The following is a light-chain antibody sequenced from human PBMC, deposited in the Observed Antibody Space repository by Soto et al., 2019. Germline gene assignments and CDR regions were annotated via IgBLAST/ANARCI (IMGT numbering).Light chain of an antibody. V-gene: IGKV1-5*03. CDR3: QRYNSYPPWT. CDR2: KAS. Sequence: DIQMTQSPSTLSASVGDRVTITCRASQSISIWLAWYQQEPGKAPKLLIYKASSLQSGVPSRFRGSGSGTEFTLTISSLQPDDFATYYFQRYNSYPPWTFGQGTKVEIK. J-gene: IGKJ1*01. CDR1: QSISIW.